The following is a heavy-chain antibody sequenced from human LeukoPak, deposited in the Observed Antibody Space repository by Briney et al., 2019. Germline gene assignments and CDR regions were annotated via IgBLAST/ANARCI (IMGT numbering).Heavy chain of an antibody. J-gene: IGHJ5*02. Sequence: SQTLSLTCVISGDSVSSNSAAWNWIRQSPSRGLEWLGRTYYRSKWHNEYAVSVKSRIIINPDTSKNQFSLQLNSVTPEDTAVYYCARDSQGLWFGETGPNWFDPWGQGTLVTVSS. CDR3: ARDSQGLWFGETGPNWFDP. V-gene: IGHV6-1*01. D-gene: IGHD3-10*01. CDR2: TYYRSKWHN. CDR1: GDSVSSNSAA.